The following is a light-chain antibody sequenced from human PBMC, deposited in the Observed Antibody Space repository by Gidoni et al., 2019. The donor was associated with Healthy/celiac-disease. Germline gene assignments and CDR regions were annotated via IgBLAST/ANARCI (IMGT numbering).Light chain of an antibody. Sequence: EIVLTQSPATLSSFPGERATLSCRASQSVSSYLAWYQQKPGQAPMLLIYDASSRTTGLPARFSGSGSGTDFTLTISSLEPEDFAVYYCQQRSNWPPTFGQGTKVEIK. CDR1: QSVSSY. J-gene: IGKJ1*01. CDR3: QQRSNWPPT. V-gene: IGKV3-11*01. CDR2: DAS.